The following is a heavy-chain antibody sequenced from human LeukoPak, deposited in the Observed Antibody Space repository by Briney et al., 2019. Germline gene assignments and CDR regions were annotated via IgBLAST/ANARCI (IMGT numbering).Heavy chain of an antibody. CDR1: GFTFDDYA. V-gene: IGHV3-9*01. J-gene: IGHJ4*02. CDR2: ISWNSGSI. D-gene: IGHD5-24*01. CDR3: ARDHKKATVDY. Sequence: GGSLRLSCAASGFTFDDYAMHWVRQAPGKGLEWVSGISWNSGSIGYADSVKGRFTISRDNAKNSLYLQMNSLRAEDAAVYYCARDHKKATVDYWGQGTLVTVSS.